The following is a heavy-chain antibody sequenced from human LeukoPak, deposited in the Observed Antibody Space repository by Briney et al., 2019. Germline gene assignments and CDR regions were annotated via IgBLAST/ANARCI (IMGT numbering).Heavy chain of an antibody. CDR2: IKQDGSEK. CDR1: GFTFSSHW. Sequence: GGSLRLSCAASGFTFSSHWMSWVRQAPGKGLEWVANIKQDGSEKYYVDSVKGRFTISRDNAKNSLYLQMNSLRAEDTAVYYCARGKLYSMFWGQGTLVTVSS. CDR3: ARGKLYSMF. D-gene: IGHD2-8*01. V-gene: IGHV3-7*01. J-gene: IGHJ4*02.